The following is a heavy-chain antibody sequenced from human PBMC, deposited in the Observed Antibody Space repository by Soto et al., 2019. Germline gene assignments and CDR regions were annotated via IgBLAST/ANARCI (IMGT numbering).Heavy chain of an antibody. CDR1: GFSLSSKGMR. J-gene: IGHJ4*02. CDR3: ARSPGGFTVATYFFDY. CDR2: IDWDDDK. Sequence: SGPTLVNPTQTLTLTCTFSGFSLSSKGMRVSWIRHPPGKALEWLARIDWDDDKFYSPSLRTRLTISKDTSKNQVVLTMTNVDPMDTATYYCARSPGGFTVATYFFDYWGQGTLVTVSS. V-gene: IGHV2-70*04. D-gene: IGHD3-16*01.